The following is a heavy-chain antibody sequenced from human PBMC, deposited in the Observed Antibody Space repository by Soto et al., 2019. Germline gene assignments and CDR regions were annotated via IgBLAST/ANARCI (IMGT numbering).Heavy chain of an antibody. V-gene: IGHV3-30*18. CDR1: GFTFSTYG. D-gene: IGHD6-13*01. CDR2: ISYDGSNQ. CDR3: AKGSSSWYHPPFDY. J-gene: IGHJ4*02. Sequence: QVQLAESGGGVVQPGRSLRLSCVASGFTFSTYGMHWVRQAQGKGLEWVAIISYDGSNQNYADSLKGRFTISRDNSKNTLYLRMNSLRAEETAVYYCAKGSSSWYHPPFDYWGQGTLVTVSS.